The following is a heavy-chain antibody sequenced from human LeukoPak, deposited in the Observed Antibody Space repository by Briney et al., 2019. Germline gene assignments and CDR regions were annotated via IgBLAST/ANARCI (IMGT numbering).Heavy chain of an antibody. CDR3: ARDPYSGSYGNYYYYFMDV. Sequence: GGSLRLSCVASGFAFSQFPVHWVRQAPGKRLEWVAFISHDGGNKKYGDSVKGRFTISRDNSKNTVYLQMNSLRAEDTAVYYCARDPYSGSYGNYYYYFMDVWGKGTTVTISS. CDR2: ISHDGGNK. CDR1: GFAFSQFP. D-gene: IGHD1-26*01. V-gene: IGHV3-30*03. J-gene: IGHJ6*03.